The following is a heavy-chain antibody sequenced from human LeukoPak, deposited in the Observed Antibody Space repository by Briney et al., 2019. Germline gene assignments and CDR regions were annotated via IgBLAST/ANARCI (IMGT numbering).Heavy chain of an antibody. CDR2: INPNSGGP. J-gene: IGHJ5*02. Sequence: GASVKVSCKASGYTFTAYYIHWVRQAPGQGLEWLGWINPNSGGPNYAQKFQGRVTMTRDTSINTVYLELSSLRSDDTAVYFCARDKEARGSFDWLLSPWVDPWGQGTQVTVSS. CDR3: ARDKEARGSFDWLLSPWVDP. D-gene: IGHD3-9*01. V-gene: IGHV1-2*02. CDR1: GYTFTAYY.